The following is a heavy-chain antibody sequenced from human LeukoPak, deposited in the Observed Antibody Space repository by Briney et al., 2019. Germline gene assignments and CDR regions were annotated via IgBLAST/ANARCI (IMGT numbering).Heavy chain of an antibody. CDR1: GGTFTSYG. CDR3: ARVGGDIELAKSDAFDF. V-gene: IGHV1-69*04. Sequence: SVKVSCKAFGGTFTSYGFNWVRQAPGQGLEWLGKTIPMNGITQYAPRFQGRVTITADTSTSTVYMELSSLTSEDTAVYYCARVGGDIELAKSDAFDFWGQGTMVPVSS. D-gene: IGHD5-24*01. J-gene: IGHJ3*01. CDR2: TIPMNGIT.